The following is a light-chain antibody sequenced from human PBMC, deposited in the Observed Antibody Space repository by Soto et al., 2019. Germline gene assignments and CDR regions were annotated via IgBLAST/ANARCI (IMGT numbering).Light chain of an antibody. CDR1: SSNIGSNT. V-gene: IGLV1-44*01. Sequence: QSVLTQPPSASGTPGQRVTISCSGSSSNIGSNTVNWYQQLSGEPHGVPGRFSGSKSGTSASLAISGLQSEDEADYYCATWDDSRNGYVFGPGTKVTVL. CDR3: ATWDDSRNGYV. J-gene: IGLJ1*01.